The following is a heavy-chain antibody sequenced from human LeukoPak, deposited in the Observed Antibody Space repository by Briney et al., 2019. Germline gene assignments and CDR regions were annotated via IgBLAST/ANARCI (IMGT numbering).Heavy chain of an antibody. Sequence: SETLSLTCTVSGGSISSSSYYCGWIRQPPGKGLEWIGSIYYSGSTYYNPSLKSRVTISVDTSKNQFSLKLNSVTAADTAVYYCARCEYWSGYFKDYYYMDIWGKGTTVTVSS. J-gene: IGHJ6*03. CDR2: IYYSGST. CDR3: ARCEYWSGYFKDYYYMDI. CDR1: GGSISSSSYY. V-gene: IGHV4-39*01. D-gene: IGHD3-3*01.